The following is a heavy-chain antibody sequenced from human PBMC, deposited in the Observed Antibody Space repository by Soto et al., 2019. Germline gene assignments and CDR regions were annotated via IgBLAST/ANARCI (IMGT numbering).Heavy chain of an antibody. V-gene: IGHV1-69*02. CDR2: IIPILGIA. CDR1: GGTFSSYT. Sequence: SVKVSCKASGGTFSSYTISWVRQAPGQGLEWMGRIIPILGIANYAQKFQGRVTITADKSTSTAYMELSSLRSEDTAVYYCASRYDYGDYVLSDYYYMDVWGKGTTVTVSS. J-gene: IGHJ6*03. D-gene: IGHD4-17*01. CDR3: ASRYDYGDYVLSDYYYMDV.